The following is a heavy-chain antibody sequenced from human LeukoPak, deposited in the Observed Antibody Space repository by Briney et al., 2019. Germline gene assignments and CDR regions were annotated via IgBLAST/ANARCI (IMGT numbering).Heavy chain of an antibody. J-gene: IGHJ4*02. V-gene: IGHV3-23*01. CDR2: ISGSGGST. Sequence: GGSLRLSCAASGFTFSSYAMSWVRQAPGKGLELVSAISGSGGSTYYADSVKGRFTISRDNAKNSLYLQMNSLRAEDTAVYYCARDRYCSSSSCYDEFGYWGQGTLVTVSS. CDR3: ARDRYCSSSSCYDEFGY. D-gene: IGHD2-2*01. CDR1: GFTFSSYA.